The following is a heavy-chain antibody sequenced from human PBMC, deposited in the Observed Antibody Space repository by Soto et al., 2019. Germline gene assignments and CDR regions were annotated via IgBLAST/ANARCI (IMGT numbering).Heavy chain of an antibody. CDR3: ARNPRITRGWHFDL. D-gene: IGHD7-27*01. V-gene: IGHV4-31*02. J-gene: IGHJ2*01. CDR1: GVSIDTSDYY. CDR2: IFHSGDT. Sequence: TLSLTCTVSGVSIDTSDYYGSWLRQQPGKGLEWMGYIFHSGDTYYNPSLTGRLAFSVDTSKNQFSLRLTSVTVADTALYFCARNPRITRGWHFDLWGRGTPVTVYS.